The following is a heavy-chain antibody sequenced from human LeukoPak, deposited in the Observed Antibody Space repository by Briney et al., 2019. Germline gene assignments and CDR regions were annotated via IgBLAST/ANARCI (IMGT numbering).Heavy chain of an antibody. J-gene: IGHJ4*02. D-gene: IGHD6-19*01. CDR1: GFTFSSYT. V-gene: IGHV3-21*01. CDR3: ARDEAVAAYDY. CDR2: ISSSSSYI. Sequence: GGSLRLSCAASGFTFSSYTMNWVRQAPGKGLEWVSSISSSSSYIYYADSVKGRFTISRDNAKNSLYLQMNSLRAEDTAVYYCARDEAVAAYDYWGQGALVTVSS.